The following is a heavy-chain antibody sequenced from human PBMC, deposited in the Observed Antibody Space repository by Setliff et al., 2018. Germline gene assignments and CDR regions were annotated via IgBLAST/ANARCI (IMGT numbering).Heavy chain of an antibody. CDR2: IYYGGTT. J-gene: IGHJ1*01. D-gene: IGHD4-17*01. CDR3: ARGGRDNGDYVYIQH. V-gene: IGHV4-59*08. Sequence: KPSETLSLTCTVSGASISSYYWSWIRQPPGKGLEWIGYIYYGGTTNYNPSLRSRVTISVDKSKNQFSLKLTSVTAADTAIYYCARGGRDNGDYVYIQHWGQGTLVTVSS. CDR1: GASISSYY.